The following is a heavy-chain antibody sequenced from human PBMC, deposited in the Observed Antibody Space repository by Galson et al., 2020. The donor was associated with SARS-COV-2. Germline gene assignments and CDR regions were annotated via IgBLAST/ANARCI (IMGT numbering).Heavy chain of an antibody. CDR3: ARVQLEPNHGYYYMDV. CDR1: GGTFSSYA. CDR2: IIPILGIA. J-gene: IGHJ6*03. V-gene: IGHV1-69*10. Sequence: SVKVSCKASGGTFSSYAISWVRQAPGQGLEWMGGIIPILGIANYAQKFQGRVTITADKSTSTAYMELSSLRSEDTAVYYCARVQLEPNHGYYYMDVWGKGTTVTVSS. D-gene: IGHD1-1*01.